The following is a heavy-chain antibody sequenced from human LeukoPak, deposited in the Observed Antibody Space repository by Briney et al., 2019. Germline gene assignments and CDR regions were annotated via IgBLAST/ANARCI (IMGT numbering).Heavy chain of an antibody. V-gene: IGHV3-48*03. CDR3: ARTHQSQNYYGSGSYARYFDY. D-gene: IGHD3-10*01. CDR1: GFTFSSYE. Sequence: GGSLRLSCAASGFTFSSYEMNWVRQAPGKGLEWVSYISSSGSTIYYADPVKGRFTISRDNAKNSLYLQMNSLRAEDTAVYYCARTHQSQNYYGSGSYARYFDYWGQGTLVTVSS. J-gene: IGHJ4*02. CDR2: ISSSGSTI.